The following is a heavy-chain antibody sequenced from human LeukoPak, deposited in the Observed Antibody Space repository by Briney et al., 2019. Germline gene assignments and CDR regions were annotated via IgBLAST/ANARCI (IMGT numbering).Heavy chain of an antibody. V-gene: IGHV3-30-3*01. CDR1: GFTFSSYA. CDR3: AKEYNSKGFFDY. Sequence: GRSLRLSCAASGFTFSSYAMHWVRQAPGKGLEWVAVISYDGSNKYYADSVKGRFTISRDNSKNTLYLQMNSLRAEDTAVYYCAKEYNSKGFFDYWGQGTLVTVSS. J-gene: IGHJ4*02. CDR2: ISYDGSNK. D-gene: IGHD6-13*01.